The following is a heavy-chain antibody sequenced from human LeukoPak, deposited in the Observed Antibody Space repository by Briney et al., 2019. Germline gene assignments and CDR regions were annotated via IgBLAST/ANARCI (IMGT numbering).Heavy chain of an antibody. J-gene: IGHJ4*02. CDR2: ISGSGGST. V-gene: IGHV3-23*01. Sequence: GSLRLSCAASGFTFSSYAMSWVRQAPGKGLEWVSAISGSGGSTYYADSVKGRFTISRDNSKNTLYLQMNSLRAEDTAVYYCAKVEDYYGSGSYFGYFDYWGQGTLVTVSS. CDR3: AKVEDYYGSGSYFGYFDY. CDR1: GFTFSSYA. D-gene: IGHD3-10*01.